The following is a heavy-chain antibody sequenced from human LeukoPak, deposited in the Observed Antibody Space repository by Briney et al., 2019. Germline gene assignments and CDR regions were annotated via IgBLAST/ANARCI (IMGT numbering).Heavy chain of an antibody. J-gene: IGHJ4*02. D-gene: IGHD4-17*01. Sequence: GGSLRLSCAASGFTFSSYAMSWVRQAPGKGLEWVSAISGSGGSTYYADSVKGRFTIYRDNSKNTLYLQMNSLRAEDTAVYYCANDYGDRTKGVYYFDYWGQGTLVTVSS. CDR2: ISGSGGST. V-gene: IGHV3-23*01. CDR3: ANDYGDRTKGVYYFDY. CDR1: GFTFSSYA.